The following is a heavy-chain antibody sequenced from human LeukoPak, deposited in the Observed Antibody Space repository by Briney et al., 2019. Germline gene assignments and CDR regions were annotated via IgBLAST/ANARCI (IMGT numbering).Heavy chain of an antibody. Sequence: ASVKVSCKASGYTFTGYYMHWVRQAPGQGLEWMGWISAYNGNTNYAQKLQGRVTMTTDTSTSTAYMELRSLRSDDTAVYYCARPRVSGYSSRVAFDPWGQGTLVTVSS. CDR1: GYTFTGYY. J-gene: IGHJ5*02. D-gene: IGHD6-13*01. CDR2: ISAYNGNT. V-gene: IGHV1-18*04. CDR3: ARPRVSGYSSRVAFDP.